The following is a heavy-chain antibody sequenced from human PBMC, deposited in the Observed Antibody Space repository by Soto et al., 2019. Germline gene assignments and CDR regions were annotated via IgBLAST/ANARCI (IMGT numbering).Heavy chain of an antibody. V-gene: IGHV1-3*01. J-gene: IGHJ4*02. CDR3: ARDRYCSGGSCTPSYFDY. CDR1: GYTFTSYA. D-gene: IGHD2-15*01. CDR2: INAGNGDR. Sequence: ASVKVSCKASGYTFTSYAMHWVRQAPGQRLEWMGWINAGNGDRKYSQKFQGRVTITRDTSASTAYREFSSLRSEDTAVYYCARDRYCSGGSCTPSYFDYWGQGTLVTVSS.